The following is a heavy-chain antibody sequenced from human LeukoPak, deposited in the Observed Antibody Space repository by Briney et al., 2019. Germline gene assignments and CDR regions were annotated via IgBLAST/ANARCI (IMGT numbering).Heavy chain of an antibody. CDR1: GFTFSNAW. D-gene: IGHD3-10*01. V-gene: IGHV3-15*01. J-gene: IGHJ4*02. CDR3: TSYYYGSGRGTTFDY. Sequence: GGSLRLSCAASGFTFSNAWMSWVRQAPGKGLEWVGRIKSKTDGGTTDYAAPVKGRSTISRDDSKNTLYLQMNSLKTEDTAVYYCTSYYYGSGRGTTFDYWGQGTLVTVSS. CDR2: IKSKTDGGTT.